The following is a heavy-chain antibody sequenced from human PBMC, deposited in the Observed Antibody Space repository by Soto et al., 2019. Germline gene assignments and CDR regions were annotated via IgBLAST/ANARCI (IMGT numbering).Heavy chain of an antibody. D-gene: IGHD6-6*01. CDR1: GDSVSSNSAA. Sequence: SPALSLTCALSGDSVSSNSAAWNLIRQSPSRGLEWLGRTYYRAKWYNDYAVSVKSRITINPDTSKNQFSLQLNSVTPEDTAVYYCARQLAQNWFDPWGQGTLVTVSS. J-gene: IGHJ5*02. CDR2: TYYRAKWYN. CDR3: ARQLAQNWFDP. V-gene: IGHV6-1*01.